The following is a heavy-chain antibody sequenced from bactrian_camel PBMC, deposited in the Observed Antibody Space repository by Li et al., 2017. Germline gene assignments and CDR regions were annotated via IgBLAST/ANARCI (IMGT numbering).Heavy chain of an antibody. J-gene: IGHJ6*01. V-gene: IGHV3S53*01. CDR2: LDSLDFT. Sequence: HVQLVESGGGSVQPGGSLRLSCAASEYTYNTYCMGWFREAPGKEREGVAALDSLDFTTYADFVKGRFVVSKDHTRNTLSLEMNSLTPDDTGIYYCAADGRALSPLEAASYRFWGQGTQVTVS. CDR3: AADGRALSPLEAASYRF. CDR1: EYTYNTYC.